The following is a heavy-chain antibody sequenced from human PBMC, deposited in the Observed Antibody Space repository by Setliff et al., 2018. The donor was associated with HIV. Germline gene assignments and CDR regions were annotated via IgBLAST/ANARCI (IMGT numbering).Heavy chain of an antibody. CDR3: ARGGRGGLVPATMRYMDV. Sequence: SETLSLTCAVYGGSLSGYHWSWIRQSPEKGLEWIGEINHSGSTNYNPSLKSRVTMSVDTSKNQFSLKLSSVTAADTAVYYCARGGRGGLVPATMRYMDVWGKGTTVTVSS. CDR1: GGSLSGYH. CDR2: INHSGST. D-gene: IGHD2-2*01. V-gene: IGHV4-34*01. J-gene: IGHJ6*04.